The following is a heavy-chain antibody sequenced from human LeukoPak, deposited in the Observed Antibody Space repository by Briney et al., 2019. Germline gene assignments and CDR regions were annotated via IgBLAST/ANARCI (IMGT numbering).Heavy chain of an antibody. CDR3: ATNPRITMIVVVSLGY. D-gene: IGHD3-22*01. CDR2: ISAYNGNT. V-gene: IGHV1-18*01. Sequence: GASVKVSCKASGYTFTSYGISWVRQAPGQGLEWMGWISAYNGNTNYAQKLQGRVTMTTDTSTSTAYMELRSLRSDDTAVYYCATNPRITMIVVVSLGYWGQGTLVTVSS. CDR1: GYTFTSYG. J-gene: IGHJ4*02.